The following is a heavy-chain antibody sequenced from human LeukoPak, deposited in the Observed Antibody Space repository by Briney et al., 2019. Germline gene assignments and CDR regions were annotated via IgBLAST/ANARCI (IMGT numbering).Heavy chain of an antibody. CDR2: IYYSGST. V-gene: IGHV4-39*07. Sequence: SETLSLTCTVSGGSISSSSYYWGWIRQPPGKGLEWIGSIYYSGSTYYNPSLKSRVTISVDTSKNQFSLKLSSVTAADTAVYYCARSIFGVVMALTNPTYDVWGKGTTVTVSS. CDR1: GGSISSSSYY. D-gene: IGHD3-3*01. J-gene: IGHJ6*04. CDR3: ARSIFGVVMALTNPTYDV.